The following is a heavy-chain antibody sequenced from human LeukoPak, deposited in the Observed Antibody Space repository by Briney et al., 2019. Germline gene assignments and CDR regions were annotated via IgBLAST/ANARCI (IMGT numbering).Heavy chain of an antibody. CDR1: GYTFTSYG. Sequence: ASVKVSCKASGYTFTSYGISWVRQAPGQGLEWMGWISAYNGNTNYAQKLQGRVTMTTDTSTSTAYMELRSLRSDDTAVYYCARATQYQLLYPIYYYYMDVWGRGTTVTVSS. V-gene: IGHV1-18*01. D-gene: IGHD2-2*02. J-gene: IGHJ6*03. CDR3: ARATQYQLLYPIYYYYMDV. CDR2: ISAYNGNT.